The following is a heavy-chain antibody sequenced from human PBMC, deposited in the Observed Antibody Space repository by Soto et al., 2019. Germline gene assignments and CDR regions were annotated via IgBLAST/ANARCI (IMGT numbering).Heavy chain of an antibody. CDR2: ISAYNGNK. V-gene: IGHV1-18*01. Sequence: ASVKVSCKASGYTFTNYGISWVRQAPGQGLEWMGWISAYNGNKNYAQKLQGRVTMTTDTSTRTAYMELRSLRSDDTAVYYCARGRSDILTGYYYYFDSWGQGTLVTVSS. J-gene: IGHJ4*02. CDR3: ARGRSDILTGYYYYFDS. D-gene: IGHD3-9*01. CDR1: GYTFTNYG.